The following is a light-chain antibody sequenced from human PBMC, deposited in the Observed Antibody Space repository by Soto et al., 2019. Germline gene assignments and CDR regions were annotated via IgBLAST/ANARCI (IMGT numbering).Light chain of an antibody. V-gene: IGKV3-20*01. J-gene: IGKJ1*01. CDR3: QQYGSSGT. CDR1: QSVSNNY. Sequence: EIVLTQSPGTVSLSPGERATLSYRASQSVSNNYLAWYQQKPGQAPRLLIYGASNRATGIPDRFSGSGSGTDFTLTISRLEPEDFAVYYCQQYGSSGTFGQRTKVDIK. CDR2: GAS.